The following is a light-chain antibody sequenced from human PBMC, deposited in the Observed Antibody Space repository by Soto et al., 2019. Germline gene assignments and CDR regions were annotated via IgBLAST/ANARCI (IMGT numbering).Light chain of an antibody. CDR3: QQYDVLPIT. CDR1: QSVRTER. CDR2: DAY. Sequence: IVWTQSPDTLSLSPGERSPLSCRASQSVRTERLAWYQQKHGQAPRLVIFDAYFRATGFPQRFSGSGSGTDFTLTITRLEPEDFAVYYCQQYDVLPITFGLGTRLEI. J-gene: IGKJ5*01. V-gene: IGKV3-20*01.